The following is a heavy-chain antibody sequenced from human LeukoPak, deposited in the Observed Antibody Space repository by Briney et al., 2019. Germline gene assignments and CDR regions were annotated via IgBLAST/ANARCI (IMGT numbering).Heavy chain of an antibody. J-gene: IGHJ6*02. Sequence: PSETLSLTCAVYGGSFSGYYWSWIRQHPGKGLEWIGYIYYSGSTYYNPSLKSRVTISVDTSKNQFSLKLSSVTAADTAVYYCARDPLNYYDSSGYDYYYGMDVWGQGTTVTVSS. CDR3: ARDPLNYYDSSGYDYYYGMDV. CDR2: IYYSGST. V-gene: IGHV4-31*11. CDR1: GGSFSGYY. D-gene: IGHD3-22*01.